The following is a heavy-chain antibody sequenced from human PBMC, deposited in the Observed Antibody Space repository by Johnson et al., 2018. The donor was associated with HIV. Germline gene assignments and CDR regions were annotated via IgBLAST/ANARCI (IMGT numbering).Heavy chain of an antibody. CDR2: IKEDGSEK. V-gene: IGHV3-7*01. D-gene: IGHD2-15*01. J-gene: IGHJ3*02. Sequence: VQLVEPGGGLVQPGGSLRLSCAASGFTFSTYWMSWVRQAPGKGLEWVANIKEDGSEKYYVDSVKGRFTISRDNAKNSLYLKMNSLRAEDTAVYYCATDIVVVLAVTGTGAAFDIWGQGTMVTVSS. CDR3: ATDIVVVLAVTGTGAAFDI. CDR1: GFTFSTYW.